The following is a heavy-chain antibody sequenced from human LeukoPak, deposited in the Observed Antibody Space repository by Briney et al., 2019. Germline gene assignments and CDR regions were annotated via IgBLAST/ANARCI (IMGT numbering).Heavy chain of an antibody. Sequence: PGGSLRLSCEASGFTFDDYAMHWVRQVPGKGLEWVSGITWNSGSIDYADSVKGRFTISRDNAKNSLYLQMNSLRAEDTALYYCGKDMHSSSWNFCDYWGRGTLVTASS. D-gene: IGHD6-13*01. V-gene: IGHV3-9*01. CDR2: ITWNSGSI. CDR3: GKDMHSSSWNFCDY. CDR1: GFTFDDYA. J-gene: IGHJ4*02.